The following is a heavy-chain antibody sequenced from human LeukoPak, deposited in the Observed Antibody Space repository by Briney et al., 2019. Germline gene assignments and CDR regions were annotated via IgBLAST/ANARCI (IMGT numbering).Heavy chain of an antibody. Sequence: SQTLSLTCPVSGGSISSYYWSWIRQPPRKGLEWIGYIYYSGSTNYNPSLKSRVTISVDTSKNQFSLKLSSVTAADTAVYYCARVRGSNYVDYWGQGTLVTVSS. V-gene: IGHV4-59*01. CDR2: IYYSGST. CDR3: ARVRGSNYVDY. J-gene: IGHJ4*02. D-gene: IGHD3-16*01. CDR1: GGSISSYY.